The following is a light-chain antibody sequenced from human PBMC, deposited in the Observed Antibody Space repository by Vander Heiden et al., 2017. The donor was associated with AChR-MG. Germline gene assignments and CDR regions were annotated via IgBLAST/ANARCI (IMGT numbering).Light chain of an antibody. Sequence: AIRTTQSPSSFSASTGDRVTITCRASQGISSYLAWYQQKPGKAPKLLIYAASTLQSGVPSRFSGSGSGTDFTLTISCLQSEDFATYYCQQYDSYPPTFGHRTKVDIK. J-gene: IGKJ3*01. CDR2: AAS. V-gene: IGKV1-8*01. CDR1: QGISSY. CDR3: QQYDSYPPT.